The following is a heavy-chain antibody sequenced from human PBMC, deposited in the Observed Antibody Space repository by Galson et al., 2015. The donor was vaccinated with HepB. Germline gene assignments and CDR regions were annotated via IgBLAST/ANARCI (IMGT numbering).Heavy chain of an antibody. D-gene: IGHD4-23*01. CDR3: ARGGSNKRYYFDY. Sequence: SVKVSCKASGYTFSSYYIHWVRQAPGQGLQWMAIINPSGGSTSHAQKFQGRVTMTRDTSTSTVYMELSSLRSEDTAVYYCARGGSNKRYYFDYWGQGTLVTVSS. CDR1: GYTFSSYY. V-gene: IGHV1-46*01. J-gene: IGHJ4*02. CDR2: INPSGGST.